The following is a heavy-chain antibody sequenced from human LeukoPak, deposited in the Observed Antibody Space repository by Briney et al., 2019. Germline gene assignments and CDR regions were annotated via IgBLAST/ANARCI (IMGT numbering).Heavy chain of an antibody. CDR3: ARHTQLGTLTSFDY. CDR2: INHSGSI. J-gene: IGHJ4*02. V-gene: IGHV4-34*01. Sequence: PSETLSLTCAVYGGSFSGYYWSWIRQPPGKGLEWIGEINHSGSINYNPSLKSRVTISVDTSKNQFSLNLSSVTAADTAVYYCARHTQLGTLTSFDYWGQGTLVTVSS. CDR1: GGSFSGYY. D-gene: IGHD6-13*01.